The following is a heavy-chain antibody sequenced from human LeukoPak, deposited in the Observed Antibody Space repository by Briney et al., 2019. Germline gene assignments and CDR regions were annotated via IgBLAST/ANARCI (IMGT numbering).Heavy chain of an antibody. J-gene: IGHJ4*02. CDR1: RFTFSSYS. D-gene: IGHD5-24*01. V-gene: IGHV3-21*04. CDR3: AKSGYNRFDY. CDR2: ISSSSSYI. Sequence: GGSLRLSCAASRFTFSSYSMNWVRQAPGKGLEWVSSISSSSSYIYYADSVKGRFTISRDNSKNTLYLQMNSLRAEDTAVYYCAKSGYNRFDYWGQGILVTVSS.